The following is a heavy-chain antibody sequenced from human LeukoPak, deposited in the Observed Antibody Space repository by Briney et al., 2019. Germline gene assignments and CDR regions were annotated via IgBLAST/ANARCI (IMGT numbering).Heavy chain of an antibody. CDR2: INPSGGST. Sequence: ASVKVSCKTSGYTFTSYDINWVRQATGQGLEWMGIINPSGGSTSYAQKFQGRVTMTRDTSTSTVYMELSSLRSEDTAVYYCARDLSGYSYVEGSDWGQGTLVTVSS. J-gene: IGHJ4*02. CDR3: ARDLSGYSYVEGSD. V-gene: IGHV1-46*01. D-gene: IGHD5-18*01. CDR1: GYTFTSYD.